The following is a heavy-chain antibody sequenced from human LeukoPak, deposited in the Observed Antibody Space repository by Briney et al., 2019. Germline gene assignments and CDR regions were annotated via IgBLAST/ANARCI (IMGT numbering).Heavy chain of an antibody. J-gene: IGHJ4*02. CDR1: GYSFTSYW. CDR2: IYPGDSDT. D-gene: IGHD3-10*01. Sequence: GESLKISCKGSGYSFTSYWIGWVRQMPGKGLEWMGIIYPGDSDTRYSPSFQGQVTISADKPINTAYLQWSSLKASDTAMYYCARQSSMVRGLKYFDYWGQGTLVTVSS. CDR3: ARQSSMVRGLKYFDY. V-gene: IGHV5-51*01.